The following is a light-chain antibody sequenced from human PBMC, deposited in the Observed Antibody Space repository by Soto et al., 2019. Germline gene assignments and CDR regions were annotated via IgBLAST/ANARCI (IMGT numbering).Light chain of an antibody. CDR3: QQRNTWPPVT. Sequence: EIVMTQSPGTLSLSPGERATLSCRASQSVSSNYLAWYQHKPGQAPRLLIYGAFNRATGIPARFSGSGSGADFTLTISSLEPEDFAIYYCQQRNTWPPVTFGQGTRLEIK. CDR2: GAF. CDR1: QSVSSNY. J-gene: IGKJ5*01. V-gene: IGKV3-11*01.